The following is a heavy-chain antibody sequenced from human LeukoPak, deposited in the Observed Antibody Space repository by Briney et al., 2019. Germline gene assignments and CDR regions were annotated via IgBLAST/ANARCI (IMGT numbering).Heavy chain of an antibody. Sequence: GGSLRLSCTASGFTFSTYAMDWVRLAPGRGLGWVGDISYDGTYASYAVSVRGRFTISRDNSKNTLYLQMNSLRPEDTAVYYCATESSLSNWGMGTLVTVSS. D-gene: IGHD6-6*01. CDR2: ISYDGTYA. J-gene: IGHJ4*02. CDR3: ATESSLSN. CDR1: GFTFSTYA. V-gene: IGHV3-30*04.